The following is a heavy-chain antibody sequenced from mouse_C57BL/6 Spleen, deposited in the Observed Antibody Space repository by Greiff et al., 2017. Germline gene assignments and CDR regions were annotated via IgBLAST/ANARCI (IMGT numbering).Heavy chain of an antibody. J-gene: IGHJ3*01. CDR2: IYPGSGSS. CDR3: EREGDYCSSYDWFAY. Sequence: VKLQQPGAELVQPGASVKMSCTASGYTFTSYCITWVQQRPGQGLEWIGDIYPGSGSSTYYEKFKGKATLTVDRSSSTAYMQLSSLTSEDSAIDYCEREGDYCSSYDWFAYWGQGTLVTVSA. V-gene: IGHV1-55*01. D-gene: IGHD1-1*01. CDR1: GYTFTSYC.